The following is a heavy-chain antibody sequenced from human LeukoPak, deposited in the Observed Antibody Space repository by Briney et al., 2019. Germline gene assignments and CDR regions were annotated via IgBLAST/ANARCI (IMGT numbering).Heavy chain of an antibody. CDR3: VRGRGGYYDF. CDR1: GFTFSDYA. CDR2: IKSNGGST. Sequence: GGSLRLSCAASGFTFSDYAMHWVRQAPGKGLEYVSAIKSNGGSTYYASSVTGRFTISRDNSKNTLYLQVGSLRAEDMAVYYCVRGRGGYYDFWGQGTLVTVSS. J-gene: IGHJ4*02. V-gene: IGHV3-64*01. D-gene: IGHD3-10*01.